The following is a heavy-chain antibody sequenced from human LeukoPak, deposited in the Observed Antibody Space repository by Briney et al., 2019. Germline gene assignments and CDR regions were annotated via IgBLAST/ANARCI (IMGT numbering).Heavy chain of an antibody. V-gene: IGHV1-69*13. CDR3: ARGVLRYFDWLLEYFDY. CDR1: GGTFSSYA. D-gene: IGHD3-9*01. Sequence: SVTVSCKASGGTFSSYAISWVRQAPGQGLEWMGGIIPIFGTANYAQKFQGRVTITADESTSKAYMELSSLRSEDTAVYYCARGVLRYFDWLLEYFDYWGQGTLVTVSS. CDR2: IIPIFGTA. J-gene: IGHJ4*02.